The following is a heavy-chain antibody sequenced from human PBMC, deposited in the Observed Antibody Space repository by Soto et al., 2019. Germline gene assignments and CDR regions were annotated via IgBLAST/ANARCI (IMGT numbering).Heavy chain of an antibody. V-gene: IGHV3-23*01. CDR3: AKAIVVPAGWFDP. CDR1: GFPFGSYA. Sequence: PGGSLSLPCAASGFPFGSYAMSWVRQAPGKGLEWVSAISGSGGSTYYADSVKGRFTISRDNSKNTLYLQMNSLRAEDTAVYYCAKAIVVPAGWFDPWGQGTLVTVSS. D-gene: IGHD2-2*01. J-gene: IGHJ5*02. CDR2: ISGSGGST.